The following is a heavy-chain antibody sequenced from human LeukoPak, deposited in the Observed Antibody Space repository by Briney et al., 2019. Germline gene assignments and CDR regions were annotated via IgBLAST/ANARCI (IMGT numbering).Heavy chain of an antibody. CDR2: ISYDGSNK. Sequence: GGSLRLSCAASGFTFSSYAMHWVRQAPGKGLEWVAVISYDGSNKYYADSVKGRFTISRDNSKNTLYLQMNSLRAEDTAVYYCARDDGYAASDYWGQGTLVTVSS. D-gene: IGHD5-24*01. CDR3: ARDDGYAASDY. V-gene: IGHV3-30-3*01. CDR1: GFTFSSYA. J-gene: IGHJ4*02.